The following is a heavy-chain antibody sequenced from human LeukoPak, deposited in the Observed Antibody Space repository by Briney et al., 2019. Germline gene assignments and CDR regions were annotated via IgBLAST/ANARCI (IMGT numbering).Heavy chain of an antibody. D-gene: IGHD2-2*01. Sequence: GASVKVSCKASGGTFSRYAISWVRQAPGQGLEWTGGIIPIFGTANYAQKFQGRVTITADESTSTAYMELSSLRSEDTAVYYCARGTRVVPAAGPFDYWGQGTLVTVSP. V-gene: IGHV1-69*13. CDR3: ARGTRVVPAAGPFDY. CDR2: IIPIFGTA. J-gene: IGHJ4*02. CDR1: GGTFSRYA.